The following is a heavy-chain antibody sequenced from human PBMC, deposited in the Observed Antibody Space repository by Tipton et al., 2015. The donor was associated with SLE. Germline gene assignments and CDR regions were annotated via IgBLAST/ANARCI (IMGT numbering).Heavy chain of an antibody. Sequence: TLSLTCTVSGGYISSGSYYWSWSRQPAGKGLEWIGRVYTSGSSNYNPSLRSRVTISVDTSKNQFSLKLSSVTAADTAVYYCARDCYFRNAFDLWGRGTLVTVSS. CDR3: ARDCYFRNAFDL. J-gene: IGHJ2*01. D-gene: IGHD2-21*01. V-gene: IGHV4-61*02. CDR2: VYTSGSS. CDR1: GGYISSGSYY.